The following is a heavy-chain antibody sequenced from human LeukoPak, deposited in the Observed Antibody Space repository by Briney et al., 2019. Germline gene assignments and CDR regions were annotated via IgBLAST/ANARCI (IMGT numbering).Heavy chain of an antibody. Sequence: SETLSLTCTVSGGSISSSSYYWGWIRQPPGKGLEWIGSIYYSGSSYYNPSLKSRVTISVDTSKNQFSLKLSSVTAADTAVYYCARDHYCSSISCYGHGMDVWGQGTTVTVSS. CDR1: GGSISSSSYY. CDR2: IYYSGSS. CDR3: ARDHYCSSISCYGHGMDV. J-gene: IGHJ6*02. V-gene: IGHV4-39*07. D-gene: IGHD2-2*01.